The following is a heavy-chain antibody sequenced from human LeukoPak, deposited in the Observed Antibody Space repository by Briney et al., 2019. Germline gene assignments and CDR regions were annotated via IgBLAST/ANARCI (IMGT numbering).Heavy chain of an antibody. D-gene: IGHD3-3*01. Sequence: ASVKVSCKASGYTFTSYDINWVRQATGQGLEWMGWMNPNSGNTGYAQKFQGRVTMTRNTSISTAYMELSSLRSEDTAVYYCARGGPPNPPSRITIFGVVPQRRRNYYMDVWGKGTTVTVSS. CDR3: ARGGPPNPPSRITIFGVVPQRRRNYYMDV. CDR2: MNPNSGNT. V-gene: IGHV1-8*01. J-gene: IGHJ6*03. CDR1: GYTFTSYD.